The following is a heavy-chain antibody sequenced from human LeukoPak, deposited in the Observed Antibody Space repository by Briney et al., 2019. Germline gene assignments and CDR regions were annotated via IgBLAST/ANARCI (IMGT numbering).Heavy chain of an antibody. CDR3: ASCGSSTSWYFMDV. J-gene: IGHJ6*03. V-gene: IGHV1-69*05. Sequence: ASVKVSCKASGGTFSSYAISWVRRAPGQGLEWMGRIIPIFGTANYAQKFQGRVTITTDESTSTAYMELSSLRSEDTAVYYCASCGSSTSWYFMDVWGKGTTVTVSS. CDR2: IIPIFGTA. D-gene: IGHD2-2*01. CDR1: GGTFSSYA.